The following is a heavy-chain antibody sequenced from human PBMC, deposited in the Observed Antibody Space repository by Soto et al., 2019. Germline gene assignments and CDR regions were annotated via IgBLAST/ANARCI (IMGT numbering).Heavy chain of an antibody. V-gene: IGHV1-46*01. CDR1: GYTFTSYY. CDR2: INPSGGST. Sequence: QVQLVQSGAEVKKPGASVKVSCKASGYTFTSYYMHWVRQAPGQGLEWMGIINPSGGSTSYAQKFQGRVNMTRDTSTSTVYMELSSLRSEDTAVYYCAVIQPDTAFDYWGQGTLVTVSS. D-gene: IGHD5-18*01. CDR3: AVIQPDTAFDY. J-gene: IGHJ4*02.